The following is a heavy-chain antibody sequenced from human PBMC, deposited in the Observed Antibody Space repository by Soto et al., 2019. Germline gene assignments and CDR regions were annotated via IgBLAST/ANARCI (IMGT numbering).Heavy chain of an antibody. Sequence: PGGSLRLSCAASGFTFSSYAMSWVRQAPGKGLEWVSAISGSGGSTYYADSVKGRFTISRDNSKNTLYLQMNSLRAEDTAVYYCAKSGDSRYFDWLLLFDHWGQGTLVTVSS. CDR1: GFTFSSYA. J-gene: IGHJ4*02. V-gene: IGHV3-23*01. CDR2: ISGSGGST. D-gene: IGHD3-9*01. CDR3: AKSGDSRYFDWLLLFDH.